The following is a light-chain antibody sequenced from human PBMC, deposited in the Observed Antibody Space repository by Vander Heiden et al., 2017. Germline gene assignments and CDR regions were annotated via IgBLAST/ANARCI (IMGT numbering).Light chain of an antibody. CDR2: KAS. Sequence: DIQMTQSPSTLSPSVGARLTITCRASQSVGSWVAWYQQKPGRAPRPLIFKASTLQSGVPSRFSGSGSGNEFTLTISSLQPDDFATYYCQQYNGYPTFGQGTKVEIK. V-gene: IGKV1-5*03. J-gene: IGKJ1*01. CDR1: QSVGSW. CDR3: QQYNGYPT.